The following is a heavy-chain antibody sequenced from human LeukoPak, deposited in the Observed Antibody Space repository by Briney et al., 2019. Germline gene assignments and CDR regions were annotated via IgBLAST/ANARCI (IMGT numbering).Heavy chain of an antibody. CDR3: ARHVSGSYANWFDP. J-gene: IGHJ5*02. V-gene: IGHV4-59*08. CDR2: IYYSGST. CDR1: GGSISSYY. D-gene: IGHD1-26*01. Sequence: SETLSLTCIVSGGSISSYYWSWIRQPPGKGLEWIGYIYYSGSTNYNPSLKSRVTISIDTSKNQFSLKLSSVTAADTAVYYCARHVSGSYANWFDPWGQGTLVTVSS.